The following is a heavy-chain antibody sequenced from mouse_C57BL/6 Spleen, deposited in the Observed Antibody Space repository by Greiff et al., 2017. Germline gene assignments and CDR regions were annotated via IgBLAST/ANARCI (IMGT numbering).Heavy chain of an antibody. V-gene: IGHV1-64*01. CDR1: GYTFTSYW. CDR3: ARGNYGSSYFDY. Sequence: QVQLQQPGAELVKPGASVKLSCKASGYTFTSYWMHWVKQRPGQGLEWIGMIHPNSGSTNYNEKFKGKATLTVDKSSSTAYMQLSSLTSEDSAVYYCARGNYGSSYFDYWGQGTTLTVSS. CDR2: IHPNSGST. J-gene: IGHJ2*01. D-gene: IGHD1-1*01.